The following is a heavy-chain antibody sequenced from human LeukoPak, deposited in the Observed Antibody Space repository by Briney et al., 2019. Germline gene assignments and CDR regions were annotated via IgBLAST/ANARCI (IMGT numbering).Heavy chain of an antibody. CDR1: GFTFSTSW. J-gene: IGHJ4*02. CDR3: VRDMGYYDKV. V-gene: IGHV3-74*01. D-gene: IGHD3-22*01. Sequence: GGSLRLXCAASGFTFSTSWMHWDRQAPGKGLVWVSRINSDGKSTNYADFVKGRFTISRDNAKNTLYLQMNSLRAEDTAVYYCVRDMGYYDKVWGQGTLVTVSS. CDR2: INSDGKST.